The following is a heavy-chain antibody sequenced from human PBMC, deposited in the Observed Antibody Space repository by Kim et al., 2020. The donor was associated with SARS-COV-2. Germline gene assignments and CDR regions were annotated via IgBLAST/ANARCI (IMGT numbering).Heavy chain of an antibody. CDR2: ISDGGARA. D-gene: IGHD4-17*01. CDR1: GFTFRSSS. J-gene: IGHJ5*02. CDR3: AQGGAHGGS. V-gene: IGHV3-23*01. Sequence: GGSLRLSCAASGFTFRSSSMNWVRQAPGKGLEWVSGISDGGARAYYVDSVKGRFTISRDNSKSTLHLEMNSLRVEDTAVYYCAQGGAHGGSWGQGTRVTV.